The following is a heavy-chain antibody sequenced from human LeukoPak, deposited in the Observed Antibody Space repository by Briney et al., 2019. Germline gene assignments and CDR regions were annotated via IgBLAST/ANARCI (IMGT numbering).Heavy chain of an antibody. Sequence: GRSLRLSCAVSGFTFDDYAMHWVRQVPGKGLEWVSGINWNSDSIGYADSVKGRFTTSRDNSKNTLYLQMNSLRAEDTAVYYCARGGLYYDSVWGSYRFDYWGQGTLVSVSS. CDR2: INWNSDSI. J-gene: IGHJ4*02. D-gene: IGHD3-16*02. CDR1: GFTFDDYA. CDR3: ARGGLYYDSVWGSYRFDY. V-gene: IGHV3-9*01.